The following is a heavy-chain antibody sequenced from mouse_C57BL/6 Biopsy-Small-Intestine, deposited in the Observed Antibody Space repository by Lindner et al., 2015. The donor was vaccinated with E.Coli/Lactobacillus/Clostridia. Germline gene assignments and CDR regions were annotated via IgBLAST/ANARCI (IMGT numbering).Heavy chain of an antibody. CDR1: GFNIKDDY. D-gene: IGHD1-1*02. Sequence: VQLQESGAELVRPGASVKLSCTASGFNIKDDYMHWVKQRPEQGLEWIGWIDPENGDTEYASKFQGKATITADTSSNTAYLQLSSLTSEDTAVYYCTTVLWRKFAYWGQGTLVTVSA. J-gene: IGHJ3*01. V-gene: IGHV14-4*01. CDR3: TTVLWRKFAY. CDR2: IDPENGDT.